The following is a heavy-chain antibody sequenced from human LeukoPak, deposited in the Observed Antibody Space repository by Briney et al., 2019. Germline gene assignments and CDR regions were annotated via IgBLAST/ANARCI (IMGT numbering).Heavy chain of an antibody. D-gene: IGHD3-22*01. CDR2: IYTSGST. Sequence: PSQTLSLTCTVSSGSVTSGSYYWSWIRQPAGKGLEWIGRIYTSGSTNYNPSLKSRVTISVDTSKNQFSLKLSFVTAADTAVYYCARNTYYYDSSGYYDNAFDMWGQGTKVTVSS. CDR1: SGSVTSGSYY. J-gene: IGHJ3*02. V-gene: IGHV4-61*02. CDR3: ARNTYYYDSSGYYDNAFDM.